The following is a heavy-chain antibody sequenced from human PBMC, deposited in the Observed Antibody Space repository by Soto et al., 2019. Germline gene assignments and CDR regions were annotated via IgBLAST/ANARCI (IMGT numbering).Heavy chain of an antibody. D-gene: IGHD6-13*01. V-gene: IGHV1-8*01. J-gene: IGHJ4*02. Sequence: QVQLVQSGAEVKKPGASVKVSCKASGYPFTSYDINWVRQATGQGLEWMGWMNPNSGNTGYAQKVQGRVNMTRNTSISTAYMELSSLRAEDTAVYYCAREHSSSWRFDYWGQGTLVTVSS. CDR3: AREHSSSWRFDY. CDR2: MNPNSGNT. CDR1: GYPFTSYD.